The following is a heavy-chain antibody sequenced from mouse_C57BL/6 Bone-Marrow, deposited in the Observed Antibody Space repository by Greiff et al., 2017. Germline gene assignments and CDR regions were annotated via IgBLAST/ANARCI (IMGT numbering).Heavy chain of an antibody. CDR2: INDVGSST. D-gene: IGHD2-5*01. Sequence: EVQLVESEGGLVQPGSSMKLSCTASGFTFSDYYMAWVRQVPEKGLEWVAYINDVGSSTYYKDSLKSRFIISRDNAKDRLYLQMSSLKSEDTAKYYCARDQDYYSNCYGYFGVGDTGPAATVT. CDR3: ARDQDYYSNCYGYFGV. J-gene: IGHJ1*03. V-gene: IGHV5-16*01. CDR1: GFTFSDYY.